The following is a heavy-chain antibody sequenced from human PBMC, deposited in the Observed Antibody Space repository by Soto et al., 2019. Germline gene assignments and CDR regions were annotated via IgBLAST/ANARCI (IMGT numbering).Heavy chain of an antibody. CDR1: GGSFSGYY. CDR2: INHSGST. V-gene: IGHV4-34*01. Sequence: SETLSLTCAVYGGSFSGYYWSWIRQPPGKGLEWIGEINHSGSTNYNPSLKSRVTISVDTSKNQFSLKLSSVTAADTAVYYCARGRYSSSSEIDYWGQGTLVTVSS. CDR3: ARGRYSSSSEIDY. J-gene: IGHJ4*02. D-gene: IGHD6-6*01.